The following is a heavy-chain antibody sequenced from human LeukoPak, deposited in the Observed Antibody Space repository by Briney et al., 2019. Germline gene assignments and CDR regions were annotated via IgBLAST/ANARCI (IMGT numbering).Heavy chain of an antibody. CDR2: INTYTGNA. J-gene: IGHJ4*02. V-gene: IGHV1-18*04. D-gene: IGHD6-19*01. CDR3: ARQAAGYSSGWYQFHFDY. CDR1: DYTFTSYG. Sequence: GAAVTVTCQTSDYTFTSYGMSGLRQPRGQGLAGMGWINTYTGNANYAQKFQGRVTMTTDTSTSTAYMELRSLRSDDAAVYYCARQAAGYSSGWYQFHFDYWGQGTLVTVSS.